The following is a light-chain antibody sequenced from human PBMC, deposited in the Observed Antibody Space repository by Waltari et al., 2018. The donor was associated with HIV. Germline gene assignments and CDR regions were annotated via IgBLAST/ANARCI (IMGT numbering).Light chain of an antibody. V-gene: IGKV2-28*01. CDR1: EGPLHSSGFNY. CDR3: MQSLQTPLT. Sequence: DIVMTQSPLYLPVTPGEPSSISCRSSEGPLHSSGFNYSDWYLQQPGRSPELQIYWSCHRDSGVSDRFNGSGSGTNFALKISRVEAEDVGVYFCMQSLQTPLTFGGGTRVDIK. J-gene: IGKJ4*01. CDR2: WSC.